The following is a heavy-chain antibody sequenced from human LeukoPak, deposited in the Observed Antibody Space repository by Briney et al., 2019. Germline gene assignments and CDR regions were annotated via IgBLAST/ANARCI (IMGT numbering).Heavy chain of an antibody. Sequence: GGSLRLSCAASGFTFSSYAMSWVRQAPGKGLECVSAISGSGGSTYYADSVKGRFTISRDNSKNTLYLQMSRLRAEDTAAYYCAKDRNRGSYYNWFDPWGQGTLVTVSS. CDR2: ISGSGGST. CDR3: AKDRNRGSYYNWFDP. D-gene: IGHD1-26*01. CDR1: GFTFSSYA. J-gene: IGHJ5*02. V-gene: IGHV3-23*01.